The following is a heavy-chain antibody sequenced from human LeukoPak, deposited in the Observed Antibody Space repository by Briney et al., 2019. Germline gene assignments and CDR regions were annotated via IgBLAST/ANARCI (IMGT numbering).Heavy chain of an antibody. Sequence: SETLSLTCTVSGYSISSGYYWGWIRQPPGKGLEWIGSIYHSGSTYYNPSLKSRVTISEDTSKNQFSLKLSSVTAADTAVYYCARDLGIAARPDYWGQGTLVTVSS. CDR1: GYSISSGYY. D-gene: IGHD6-6*01. J-gene: IGHJ4*02. CDR3: ARDLGIAARPDY. V-gene: IGHV4-38-2*02. CDR2: IYHSGST.